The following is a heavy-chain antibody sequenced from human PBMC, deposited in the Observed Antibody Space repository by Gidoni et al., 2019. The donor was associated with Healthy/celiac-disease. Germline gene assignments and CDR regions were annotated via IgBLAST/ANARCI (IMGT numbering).Heavy chain of an antibody. V-gene: IGHV3-7*01. J-gene: IGHJ6*02. CDR2: IKQDGSEK. D-gene: IGHD5-18*01. Sequence: WIRQAPGKGLEWVANIKQDGSEKYYVDSVKGRFTISRDNAKNSLYLQMNSLRAEDTAVYYCARDSDSYGTHYYYYGMDVWGQGTTVTVSS. CDR3: ARDSDSYGTHYYYYGMDV.